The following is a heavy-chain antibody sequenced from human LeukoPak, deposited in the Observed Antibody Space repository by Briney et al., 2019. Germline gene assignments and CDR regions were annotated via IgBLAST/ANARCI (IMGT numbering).Heavy chain of an antibody. D-gene: IGHD7-27*01. J-gene: IGHJ4*02. CDR3: GRFTRSGDSVY. V-gene: IGHV3-7*04. CDR2: INQDGSEK. Sequence: GGSLRLSCAASGFTFSSYWMSWVPQAPGKGLEWVANINQDGSEKQYVDSVKGRFAISRDNAENSLYLQMNSLKAEDTAVYYCGRFTRSGDSVYWGQGTLVTVSS. CDR1: GFTFSSYW.